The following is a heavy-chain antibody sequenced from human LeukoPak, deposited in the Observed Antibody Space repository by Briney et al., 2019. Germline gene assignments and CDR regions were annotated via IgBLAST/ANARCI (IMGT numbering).Heavy chain of an antibody. CDR2: IKQDGSEK. D-gene: IGHD3-3*01. Sequence: GGSLRLSCAASGFTFSSYWMSWVRQAPGKGLEWVANIKQDGSEKYYVDSVKGRFTISRDNAKNSLYLQMNSLRAEDTAVYYCASFNYDFWNGYSYYFDYWGQGTLVTVSS. CDR1: GFTFSSYW. V-gene: IGHV3-7*01. J-gene: IGHJ4*02. CDR3: ASFNYDFWNGYSYYFDY.